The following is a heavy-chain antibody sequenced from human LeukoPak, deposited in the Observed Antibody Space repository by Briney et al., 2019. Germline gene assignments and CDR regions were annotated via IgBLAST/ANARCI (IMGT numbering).Heavy chain of an antibody. CDR3: ARGSCIGGNCRSPLFDY. J-gene: IGHJ4*02. D-gene: IGHD2-15*01. CDR2: INPNSGGT. V-gene: IGHV1-2*02. CDR1: GYTFTDYY. Sequence: GASVKVSCKASGYTFTDYYMHWVRQAPGQGLEWMGWINPNSGGTNYAQNFQGRVTMTRDTSISTAYMELSRLRSDDTAMYYCARGSCIGGNCRSPLFDYWGQGNLVTVSS.